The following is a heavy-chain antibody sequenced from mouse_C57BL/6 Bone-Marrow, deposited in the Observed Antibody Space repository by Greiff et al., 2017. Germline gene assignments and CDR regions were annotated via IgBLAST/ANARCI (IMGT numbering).Heavy chain of an antibody. D-gene: IGHD1-1*01. CDR2: IDPSDSYT. V-gene: IGHV1-50*01. Sequence: QVQLQQPGAELVKPGASVKLSCKASGYTFTSYWMQWVKQRPGQGLEWIGVIDPSDSYTNYNQKFKGKATLTVDTSSSTAYMQLSSLTSEDSAVYYCAREVYGSSPYYAMDYWGQGTSVTVSA. CDR1: GYTFTSYW. J-gene: IGHJ4*01. CDR3: AREVYGSSPYYAMDY.